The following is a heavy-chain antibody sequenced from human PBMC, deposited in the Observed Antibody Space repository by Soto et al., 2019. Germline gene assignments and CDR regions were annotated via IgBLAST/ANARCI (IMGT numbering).Heavy chain of an antibody. J-gene: IGHJ5*02. CDR1: GGSISSGGYY. CDR2: IYYSGST. D-gene: IGHD1-1*01. Sequence: SETLSLTCTVSGGSISSGGYYWSWIRQHPGKGLEWIGYIYYSGSTYYNPSLKSRVTISVDTSKNQFSLKLSSVTAADTAVYYCARLDSYSPAPDWFDPWGQGTLVTVSS. V-gene: IGHV4-31*03. CDR3: ARLDSYSPAPDWFDP.